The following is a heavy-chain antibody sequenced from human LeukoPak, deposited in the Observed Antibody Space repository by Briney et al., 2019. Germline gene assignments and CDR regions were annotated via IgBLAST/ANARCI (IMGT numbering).Heavy chain of an antibody. CDR1: GYSISSGYY. CDR2: IYHSGST. Sequence: SETLSLTCTVSGYSISSGYYWGWIRQPPGKGLEWIGSIYHSGSTYYNPSLKSRVTISVDTSKNQFSLKLSSVTSADTAVYYCARGYDILTGYFSYYMDVWGKGTTVAISS. CDR3: ARGYDILTGYFSYYMDV. J-gene: IGHJ6*03. D-gene: IGHD3-9*01. V-gene: IGHV4-38-2*02.